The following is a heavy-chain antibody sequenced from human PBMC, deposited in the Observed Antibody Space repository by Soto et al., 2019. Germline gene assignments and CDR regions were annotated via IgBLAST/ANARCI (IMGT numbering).Heavy chain of an antibody. V-gene: IGHV4-4*02. CDR3: ARIAAAGTYFQH. D-gene: IGHD6-13*01. CDR1: GGSISSSNW. Sequence: QVQLQESGPGLVKPSGTLSLTCAVSGGSISSSNWWSWVRQPPGKGLEWIGEIYHSGSTNYNPSLTSRVTISVDKAKNQFSLKLSSVTAADTAVYYWARIAAAGTYFQHWGQGTLVTVSS. CDR2: IYHSGST. J-gene: IGHJ1*01.